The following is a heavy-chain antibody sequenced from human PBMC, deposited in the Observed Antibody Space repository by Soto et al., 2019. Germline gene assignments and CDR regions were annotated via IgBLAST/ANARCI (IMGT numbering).Heavy chain of an antibody. J-gene: IGHJ4*02. CDR2: ISSSGTI. CDR3: ARDRTYTSGYYHFFDY. D-gene: IGHD3-22*01. CDR1: GFIFSSHD. V-gene: IGHV3-48*02. Sequence: EVQLVESGGGVIQPGGSLRLSCEASGFIFSSHDMNWVRQAPGKGLEWVAYISSSGTIQYAVSTKGRFTISRDNAKNSLHLQMNSLRDEDTAVYYCARDRTYTSGYYHFFDYWGQGTLVTVSS.